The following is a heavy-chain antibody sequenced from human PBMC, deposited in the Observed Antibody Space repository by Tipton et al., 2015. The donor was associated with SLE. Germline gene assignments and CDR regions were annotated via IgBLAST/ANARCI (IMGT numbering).Heavy chain of an antibody. V-gene: IGHV4-61*01. CDR3: ARGPTRYYFDY. CDR1: GGSVSSGSYY. Sequence: TLSLTCTVSGGSVSSGSYYWSWIRQPPGKGLEWIGYIYYSGTTNYNPSLKSRVTISTDTSKKQFFLNLSTMTAADTAVFYCARGPTRYYFDYWGQGILVTVSS. CDR2: IYYSGTT. J-gene: IGHJ4*02.